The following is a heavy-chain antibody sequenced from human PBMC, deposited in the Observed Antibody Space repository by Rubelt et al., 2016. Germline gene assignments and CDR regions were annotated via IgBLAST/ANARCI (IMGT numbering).Heavy chain of an antibody. Sequence: VRQAPGKGLEWVANIKQDGTEKYYVDSVKGRFTISRDNAKKSLYLQMNSLRAEDTAVYYCARDRAVAGTWGQGTLVTVSS. V-gene: IGHV3-7*01. CDR3: ARDRAVAGT. J-gene: IGHJ4*02. CDR2: IKQDGTEK. D-gene: IGHD6-19*01.